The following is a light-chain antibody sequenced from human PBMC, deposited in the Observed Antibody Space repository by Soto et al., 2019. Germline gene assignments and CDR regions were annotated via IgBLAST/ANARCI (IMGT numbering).Light chain of an antibody. CDR2: DVS. CDR1: SSDVGGYNY. J-gene: IGLJ1*01. V-gene: IGLV2-14*01. CDR3: SSYTTSSTANYV. Sequence: QSVLTQPGSVSGSPGQSITISCTGTSSDVGGYNYVSWYQQHPGKAPKLMIYDVSNRPSGVSNRFSGSKSGNTASLTISGLQAEDEADSYCSSYTTSSTANYVFGTGTKLTVL.